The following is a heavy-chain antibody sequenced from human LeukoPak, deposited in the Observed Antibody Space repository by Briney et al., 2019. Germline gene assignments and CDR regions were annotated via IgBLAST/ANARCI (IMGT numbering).Heavy chain of an antibody. Sequence: GGSLRLSCAASGFTFSNVWMNWVRQAPGKGLEWVGRIKNKAVGETTDYAAPVKGRFTVSRDDSKNMLYLEMNNLKTEDTAMYYCTSTLSAWVTICWGQRTPVTVSS. CDR3: TSTLSAWVTIC. CDR2: IKNKAVGETT. CDR1: GFTFSNVW. D-gene: IGHD1-26*01. V-gene: IGHV3-15*07. J-gene: IGHJ4*02.